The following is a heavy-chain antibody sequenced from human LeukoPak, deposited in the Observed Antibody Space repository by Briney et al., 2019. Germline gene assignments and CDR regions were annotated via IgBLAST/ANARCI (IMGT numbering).Heavy chain of an antibody. J-gene: IGHJ4*02. V-gene: IGHV4-61*01. Sequence: PSETLSLSCTVSGYSISSGYYWGWIRPPPGKGLEWIGYIYYSGSTNYNPSLKSRVTISVDTSKNQFSLKLSSVTAADTAVYYCARGGSKTFDFWGQGTLVTVSS. CDR2: IYYSGST. CDR3: ARGGSKTFDF. CDR1: GYSISSGYY.